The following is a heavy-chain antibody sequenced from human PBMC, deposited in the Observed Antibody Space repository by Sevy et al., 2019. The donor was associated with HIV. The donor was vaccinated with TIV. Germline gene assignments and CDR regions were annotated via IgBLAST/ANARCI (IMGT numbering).Heavy chain of an antibody. CDR2: ISSSGTTI. J-gene: IGHJ5*02. CDR1: GFTFSSYE. Sequence: RGYLRLSCEASGFTFSSYEMNWVRQAPGKGLERVSYISSSGTTIKYADSVKGRFTISRDNAKNSLYMQMNSLRAEDTAVYYSARVDANYDKGFDPWGQGTLVIVSS. V-gene: IGHV3-48*03. CDR3: ARVDANYDKGFDP. D-gene: IGHD3-22*01.